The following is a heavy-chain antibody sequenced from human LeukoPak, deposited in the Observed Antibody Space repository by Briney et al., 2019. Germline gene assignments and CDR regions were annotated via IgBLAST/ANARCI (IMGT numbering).Heavy chain of an antibody. D-gene: IGHD6-25*01. Sequence: SETLSLTCTVSGGSISSYYWSWIRQPPGKGLEWIGDIYYSGSTNYNPSLKSRVTISVDTSKNQFSLKLSSVTAADTAVYYCARDRRGGDAFDIWGQGTMVTVSS. J-gene: IGHJ3*02. V-gene: IGHV4-59*12. CDR3: ARDRRGGDAFDI. CDR2: IYYSGST. CDR1: GGSISSYY.